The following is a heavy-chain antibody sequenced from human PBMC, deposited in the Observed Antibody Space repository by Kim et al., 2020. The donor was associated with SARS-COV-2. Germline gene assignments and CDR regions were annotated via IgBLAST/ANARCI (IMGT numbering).Heavy chain of an antibody. CDR1: GGTFSSYA. J-gene: IGHJ4*02. CDR2: IIPIFGTA. Sequence: SVKVSCKASGGTFSSYAISWVQQAPGQGLEWMGGIIPIFGTANYAQKFQGRVTITADESTSTAYMELSSLRSEDTAVYYCAREREMATTTKFDYWGQGT. V-gene: IGHV1-69*13. D-gene: IGHD5-12*01. CDR3: AREREMATTTKFDY.